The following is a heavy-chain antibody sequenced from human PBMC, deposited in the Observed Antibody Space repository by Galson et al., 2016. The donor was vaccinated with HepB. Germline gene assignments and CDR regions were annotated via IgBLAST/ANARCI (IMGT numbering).Heavy chain of an antibody. V-gene: IGHV1-46*01. CDR1: AYTFTSYY. D-gene: IGHD5-18*01. CDR3: AADSGFSYGLDY. J-gene: IGHJ4*02. CDR2: IYPGGNNT. Sequence: VQVSCKASAYTFTSYYMHWVRQAPGQGLEWMGIIYPGGNNTNYAQRFQGRVTMTRDTSTTTVYMELTSLRSEDTAVYFCAADSGFSYGLDYWGQGTLVTVSS.